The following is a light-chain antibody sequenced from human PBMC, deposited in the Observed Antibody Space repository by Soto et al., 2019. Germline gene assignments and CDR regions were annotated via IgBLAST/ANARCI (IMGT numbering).Light chain of an antibody. J-gene: IGKJ1*01. V-gene: IGKV3-15*01. CDR2: GAS. CDR3: QQYNNWPPWT. CDR1: QSGSSN. Sequence: EIVMTQSPATLSVSPGERATLSCRASQSGSSNLAWYQQKPGQAPRLLIYGASTMATGIPARFSGSGSGTEFTRTISSLQSEDFAVYYCQQYNNWPPWTFGQGTKVEIK.